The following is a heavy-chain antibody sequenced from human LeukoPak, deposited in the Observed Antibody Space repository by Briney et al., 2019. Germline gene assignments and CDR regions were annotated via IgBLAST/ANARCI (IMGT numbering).Heavy chain of an antibody. CDR2: IIPIFGTA. CDR1: GGTFSSYA. Sequence: SVKVSCKASGGTFSSYALSWVRQAPGQGLEWMGGIIPIFGTANYAQKFQGRVTITTDESTSTAYMELSSLRSEDTAVYYCANYYYDSSGYLYGYFDYWGQGTLVTVSS. CDR3: ANYYYDSSGYLYGYFDY. V-gene: IGHV1-69*05. J-gene: IGHJ4*02. D-gene: IGHD3-22*01.